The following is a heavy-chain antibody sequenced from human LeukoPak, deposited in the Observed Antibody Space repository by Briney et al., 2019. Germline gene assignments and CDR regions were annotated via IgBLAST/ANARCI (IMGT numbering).Heavy chain of an antibody. V-gene: IGHV1-3*01. Sequence: ASVKVSCKASGYTFTSYAMHWVRQAPGQRLEWMGWINAGNGNTKYSQKLQGRVTMTTDTSTSTAYMELRSLRSDDTAVYYCARDRPYEYYYDSSGSNELYYFDYWGQGTLVTVSS. D-gene: IGHD3-22*01. CDR2: INAGNGNT. CDR1: GYTFTSYA. J-gene: IGHJ4*02. CDR3: ARDRPYEYYYDSSGSNELYYFDY.